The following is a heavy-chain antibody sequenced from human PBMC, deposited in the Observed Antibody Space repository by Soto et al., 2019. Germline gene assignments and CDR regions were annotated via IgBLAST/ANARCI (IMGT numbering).Heavy chain of an antibody. CDR2: IYYSGST. J-gene: IGHJ4*02. CDR3: ARVNRELLGGYYFDY. V-gene: IGHV4-61*08. D-gene: IGHD1-26*01. CDR1: GDSVSSGGYY. Sequence: SETLSLTCTVYGDSVSSGGYYWSWIRQPPGKGLEWIGYIYYSGSTNYNPSLKSRVTISVDTSKNQFSLKLSSVTAADTAVYYCARVNRELLGGYYFDYWGQGTLVTVS.